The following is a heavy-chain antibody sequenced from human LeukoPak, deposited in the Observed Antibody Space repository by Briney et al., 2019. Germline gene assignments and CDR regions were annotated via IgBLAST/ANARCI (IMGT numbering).Heavy chain of an antibody. CDR3: ARTIYGSGLNWFDP. Sequence: SETLSLTCTVSGGSISSHYWSWIRQPPGKGLERIGSIYYSGSTNYNPSLKSRVTISVDTSKNQFSLKLSSVTAADTAVYYCARTIYGSGLNWFDPWGQGTLVTVSS. CDR1: GGSISSHY. J-gene: IGHJ5*02. V-gene: IGHV4-59*08. CDR2: IYYSGST. D-gene: IGHD6-19*01.